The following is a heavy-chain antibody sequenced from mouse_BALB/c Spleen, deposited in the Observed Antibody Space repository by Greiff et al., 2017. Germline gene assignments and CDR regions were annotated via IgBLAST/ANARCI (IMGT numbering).Heavy chain of an antibody. D-gene: IGHD3-1*01. CDR2: ISSGSSTI. J-gene: IGHJ3*01. V-gene: IGHV5-17*02. Sequence: DVQLVESGGGLVQPGGSRKLSCAASGFTFSSFGMHWVRQAPEKGLEWVAYISSGSSTIYYADTVKGRFTISRDNPKNTLFLQMTSLRSEDTAMYYCARSGRLAWFAYWGQGTLVTVSA. CDR3: ARSGRLAWFAY. CDR1: GFTFSSFG.